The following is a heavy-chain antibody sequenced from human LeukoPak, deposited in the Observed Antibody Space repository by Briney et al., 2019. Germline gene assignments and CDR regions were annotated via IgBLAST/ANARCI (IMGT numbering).Heavy chain of an antibody. V-gene: IGHV1-69*06. J-gene: IGHJ4*02. D-gene: IGHD3-22*01. CDR2: IIPIFGTA. Sequence: ASVKVSCKASGGTFSNYAISWVRQAPGQGLEWMGGIIPIFGTANYAQKFRGRVTITADKSTRTAYMELSSLRSEDAAVYYCAREGGGYYYDSSGTTSFDYWGQGTLVTVSS. CDR1: GGTFSNYA. CDR3: AREGGGYYYDSSGTTSFDY.